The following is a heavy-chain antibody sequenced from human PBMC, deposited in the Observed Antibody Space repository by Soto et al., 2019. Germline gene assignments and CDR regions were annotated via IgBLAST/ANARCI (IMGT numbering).Heavy chain of an antibody. CDR1: GDSITSSYW. D-gene: IGHD2-21*01. CDR3: ASGGRARIHISV. J-gene: IGHJ4*02. CDR2: THPDGRT. Sequence: SETLSLTCTVSGDSITSSYWCNWVRQPPGEGLEWIGETHPDGRTNYHPSLKSRVTISLDKSKNQFSLGLTSVTAADTAVYYCASGGRARIHISVWGRGTLVTVSS. V-gene: IGHV4-4*02.